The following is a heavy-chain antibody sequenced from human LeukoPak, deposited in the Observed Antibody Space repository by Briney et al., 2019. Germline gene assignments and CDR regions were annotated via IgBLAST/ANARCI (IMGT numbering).Heavy chain of an antibody. CDR1: GLTFSTYA. CDR3: AKGNYYGSGSYGYFDY. V-gene: IGHV3-23*01. Sequence: GGSLRLSCAASGLTFSTYAMCWVRQAPGKGLEWVSAISGSGGNTFFADSVKGRFTIFRDNSKNTVYLQMNSLRAEDTAVYYCAKGNYYGSGSYGYFDYWGQGTLVTVSS. CDR2: ISGSGGNT. D-gene: IGHD3-10*01. J-gene: IGHJ4*02.